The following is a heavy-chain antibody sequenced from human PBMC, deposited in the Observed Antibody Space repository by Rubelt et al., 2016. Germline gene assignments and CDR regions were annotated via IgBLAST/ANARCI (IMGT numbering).Heavy chain of an antibody. CDR2: ISYDGSNK. D-gene: IGHD3-3*01. CDR1: GFTFSSYA. Sequence: IQLVESGGGLVKPGGSLRLSCAASGFTFSSYAMHWVRQAPGKGLEWVAVISYDGSNKYYADSVKGRFPISRDNSKNTLYLQMNSLRPEDTAVYYCARDRARGTAGFWAADYWGQGTLVIVSS. V-gene: IGHV3-30*04. CDR3: ARDRARGTAGFWAADY. J-gene: IGHJ4*02.